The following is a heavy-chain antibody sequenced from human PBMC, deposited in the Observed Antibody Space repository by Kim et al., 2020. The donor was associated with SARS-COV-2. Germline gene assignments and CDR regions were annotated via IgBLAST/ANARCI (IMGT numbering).Heavy chain of an antibody. Sequence: SEKYYVDSVKGRFTISRDNAENLLYLQMSSLRAEDTAIYCCVRSILRSGEPRWGQGALVTVSS. V-gene: IGHV3-7*01. CDR3: VRSILRSGEPR. J-gene: IGHJ4*02. D-gene: IGHD3-16*01. CDR2: SEK.